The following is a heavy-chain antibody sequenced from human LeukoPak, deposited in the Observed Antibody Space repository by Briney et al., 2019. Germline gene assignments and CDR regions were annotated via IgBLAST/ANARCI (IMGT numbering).Heavy chain of an antibody. CDR3: ARDYYDSSGYYYFN. J-gene: IGHJ4*02. Sequence: SVKVSCKASGGTFSSYAISWVRQAPGQGPEWMGRIIPILGIANYAQKFQGRVTITADKSTSTAYMELSSLRSEDTAVYYCARDYYDSSGYYYFNWGQGTLVTVSS. CDR2: IIPILGIA. V-gene: IGHV1-69*04. CDR1: GGTFSSYA. D-gene: IGHD3-22*01.